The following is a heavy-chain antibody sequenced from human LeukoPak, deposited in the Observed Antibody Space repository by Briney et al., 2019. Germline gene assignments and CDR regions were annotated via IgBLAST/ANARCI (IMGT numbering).Heavy chain of an antibody. CDR1: GYTFTSYG. J-gene: IGHJ4*02. D-gene: IGHD5-24*01. Sequence: GASVKVSCKASGYTFTSYGISWVRQAPGQGLEWMGWISAYNGNTNYAQKLQGSVTMTTGTSTSTAYMALRSLRSDSTAVYYCATDSRCLQLIAYYFDYWGQGTLVTVSS. CDR3: ATDSRCLQLIAYYFDY. V-gene: IGHV1-18*01. CDR2: ISAYNGNT.